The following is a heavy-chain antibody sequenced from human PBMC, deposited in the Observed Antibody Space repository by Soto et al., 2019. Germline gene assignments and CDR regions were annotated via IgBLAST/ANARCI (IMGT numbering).Heavy chain of an antibody. Sequence: SVNVSCKASGGTFSSYAISWVRQAPGQGLELMGGIIPIFGTANYAQKFQGRVTITAXXXXXXAXMXLXXXXSEXTAVYYCARDLRQLVGSYGMDVWGQGTTVTVSS. J-gene: IGHJ6*02. CDR2: IIPIFGTA. V-gene: IGHV1-69*06. CDR3: ARDLRQLVGSYGMDV. D-gene: IGHD6-13*01. CDR1: GGTFSSYA.